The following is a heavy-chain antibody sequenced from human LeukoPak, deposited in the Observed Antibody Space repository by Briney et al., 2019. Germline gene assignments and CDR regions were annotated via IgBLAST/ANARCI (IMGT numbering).Heavy chain of an antibody. CDR3: ARDPSPVTTYMSYYFDY. CDR2: INPSGGST. D-gene: IGHD4-17*01. J-gene: IGHJ4*02. CDR1: GYTFTSYY. Sequence: ASVKVSCKASGYTFTSYYMHWVRQAPGQGLEWMGIINPSGGSTSYAQKFQGRVTMTRDTSTSTVYMELSSLRSEDTAVYYCARDPSPVTTYMSYYFDYWGQGTLVTVSP. V-gene: IGHV1-46*01.